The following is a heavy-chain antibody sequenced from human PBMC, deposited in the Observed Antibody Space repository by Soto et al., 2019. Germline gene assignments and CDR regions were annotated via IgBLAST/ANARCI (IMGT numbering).Heavy chain of an antibody. D-gene: IGHD3-10*01. Sequence: EVQLLESGGGLVQPGGSLRLACAASGFTFSTYPMTWVRQAPGKGLEWVSSISGSNGNTYYTDSVKGRFTISRDNSRSTLYLQLNSLRAEDTDVYYCAKLSPASGPWGLGTLVTVSS. CDR1: GFTFSTYP. CDR2: ISGSNGNT. J-gene: IGHJ5*02. CDR3: AKLSPASGP. V-gene: IGHV3-23*01.